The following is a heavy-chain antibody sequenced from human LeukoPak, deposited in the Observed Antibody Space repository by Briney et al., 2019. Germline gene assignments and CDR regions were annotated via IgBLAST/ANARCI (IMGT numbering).Heavy chain of an antibody. CDR3: ARAASSGYYYYYMDV. Sequence: SETLSLTCTVSGGSISSGSYYWSWIRQPAGKGLEWIGRIYTSGSTNYNPSLKSRVTISVDTSKKQFSLKLSSVTAADTAVHYCARAASSGYYYYYMDVWGKGTTVTVSS. V-gene: IGHV4-61*02. D-gene: IGHD3-22*01. CDR1: GGSISSGSYY. CDR2: IYTSGST. J-gene: IGHJ6*03.